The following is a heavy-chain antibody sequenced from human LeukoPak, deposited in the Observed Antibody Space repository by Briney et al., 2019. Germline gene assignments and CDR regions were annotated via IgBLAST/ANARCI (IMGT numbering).Heavy chain of an antibody. CDR3: ATTTVTTYGDAFDI. Sequence: PSETLSLTCTVSGGSISSYYWSWIRQPTGKGLEWIGYIYYSGSTNYNPSLKSRVTISVDTSKNQFSLKLSSVTAADTAVYYCATTTVTTYGDAFDIWGQGTMVTVSS. V-gene: IGHV4-59*08. CDR1: GGSISSYY. D-gene: IGHD4-17*01. J-gene: IGHJ3*02. CDR2: IYYSGST.